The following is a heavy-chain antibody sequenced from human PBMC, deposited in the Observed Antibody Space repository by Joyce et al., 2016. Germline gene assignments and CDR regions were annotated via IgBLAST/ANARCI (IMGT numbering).Heavy chain of an antibody. CDR1: GSKFSSSC. J-gene: IGHJ6*02. Sequence: QLVESGGGVVKPGGSLRLSCEAVGSKFSSSCMSWFRQGPGKGLGWVAAISGTSYYIFHAETVRGRFTVSRDNAKKTLYLQMNSLRAEDSAVFYCARGGISYYYAMDVWGQGTTVTVSS. CDR2: ISGTSYYI. V-gene: IGHV3-21*01. CDR3: ARGGISYYYAMDV. D-gene: IGHD3-16*01.